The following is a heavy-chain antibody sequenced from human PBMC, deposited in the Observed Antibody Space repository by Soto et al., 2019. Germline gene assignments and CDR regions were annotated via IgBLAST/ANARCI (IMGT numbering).Heavy chain of an antibody. J-gene: IGHJ4*02. CDR2: ISATVGNT. V-gene: IGHV3-23*01. CDR1: GFTFKAYA. CDR3: AKDEGTSSTVFDH. Sequence: GGSLRLSCVASGFTFKAYAMGWVRQAPGKGLEWVSSISATVGNTYYSDSVRGRFTISRDNSRNSLFLQMNGLRPEDPALYYCAKDEGTSSTVFDHRGQGTLVTVSS. D-gene: IGHD6-6*01.